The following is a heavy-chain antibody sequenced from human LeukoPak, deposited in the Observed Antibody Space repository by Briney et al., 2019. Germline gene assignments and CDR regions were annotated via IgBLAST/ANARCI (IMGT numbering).Heavy chain of an antibody. CDR1: GGSISNYY. D-gene: IGHD3-10*01. CDR3: ARWGVPSGSYYIFDY. CDR2: RYYSGST. Sequence: SETLSLTCTVSGGSISNYYWGWIRQPPGKGLEWIGIRYYSGSTYYNPSLKSRVTISVDTSKNQFSLKLSSVTAADTAVYYCARWGVPSGSYYIFDYWGPGTLVTVSS. J-gene: IGHJ4*02. V-gene: IGHV4-39*01.